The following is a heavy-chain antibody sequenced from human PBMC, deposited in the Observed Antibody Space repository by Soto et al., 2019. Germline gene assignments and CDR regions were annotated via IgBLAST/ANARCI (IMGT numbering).Heavy chain of an antibody. J-gene: IGHJ3*02. CDR3: ASYPIQYYYDSSGYAFDI. D-gene: IGHD3-22*01. Sequence: SETLSLTCTVSGGSISSSSYYWGWIRQPPGKGLEWIGSIYYSGSTYYNPSLKSRVTISVDTSKNQFSLKLSSVTAADTAVYYCASYPIQYYYDSSGYAFDIWGQGTMGTVS. CDR1: GGSISSSSYY. CDR2: IYYSGST. V-gene: IGHV4-39*01.